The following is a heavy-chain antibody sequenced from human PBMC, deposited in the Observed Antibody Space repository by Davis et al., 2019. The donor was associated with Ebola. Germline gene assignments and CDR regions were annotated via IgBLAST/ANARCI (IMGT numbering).Heavy chain of an antibody. Sequence: SLTVACPAYTFTLTCSYMQWLRQAPGHPLVWTGWLNPNSGCTNYAQKFQGWVTMTRDTSISTAYMELSRLRSDDTAVYYCARDQVQPALRSYGMDVWGQGTTITVSS. J-gene: IGHJ6*02. CDR3: ARDQVQPALRSYGMDV. D-gene: IGHD4/OR15-4a*01. V-gene: IGHV1-2*04. CDR1: TFTLTCSY. CDR2: LNPNSGCT.